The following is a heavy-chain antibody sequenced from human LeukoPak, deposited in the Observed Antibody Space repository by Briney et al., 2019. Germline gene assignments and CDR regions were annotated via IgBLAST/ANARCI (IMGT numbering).Heavy chain of an antibody. CDR1: GASISSGGYS. D-gene: IGHD2-21*02. CDR2: FYHSGST. J-gene: IGHJ6*02. Sequence: SQTLSLTCAVSGASISSGGYSWTWIRQPPGKGLEWIGYFYHSGSTYYSPSLKSRVTISVDRSNNLVSLMLSSVTAADTAVYYCARVGGGDRYYYYGMDVWGQGTTVTVSS. V-gene: IGHV4-30-2*01. CDR3: ARVGGGDRYYYYGMDV.